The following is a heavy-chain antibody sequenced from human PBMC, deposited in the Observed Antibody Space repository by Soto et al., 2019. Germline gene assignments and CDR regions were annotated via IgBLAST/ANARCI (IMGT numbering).Heavy chain of an antibody. Sequence: QVQLVESGGGVVQPGRSLRLSCAASGFTFSSYGMHWVRQAPGKGLEWVAVIWYDGSNKYYADSVKGRFTISRDNSKNPRYLEMHSLRAEDTAVYYCAREVLGCRGGSCYSRAAFDIWGQGTMVTVSS. CDR2: IWYDGSNK. V-gene: IGHV3-33*01. D-gene: IGHD2-15*01. CDR1: GFTFSSYG. J-gene: IGHJ3*02. CDR3: AREVLGCRGGSCYSRAAFDI.